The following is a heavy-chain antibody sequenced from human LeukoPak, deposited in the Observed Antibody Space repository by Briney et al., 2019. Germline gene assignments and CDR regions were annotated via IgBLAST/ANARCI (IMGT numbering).Heavy chain of an antibody. V-gene: IGHV3-23*01. Sequence: GGSLRLSCAASGFTFSSYAMAWVRQAPGKGLEWVSAISVSGGSTYYADSVKGRFTISRDNSKNTLYLQMNSLRADDTALYYCAKETSAYRYLDYWGQGTLVTVSS. CDR3: AKETSAYRYLDY. CDR1: GFTFSSYA. CDR2: ISVSGGST. D-gene: IGHD3-16*01. J-gene: IGHJ4*02.